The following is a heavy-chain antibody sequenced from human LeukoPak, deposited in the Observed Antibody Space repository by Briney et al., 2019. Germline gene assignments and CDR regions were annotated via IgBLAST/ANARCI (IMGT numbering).Heavy chain of an antibody. Sequence: GGSLRLSCAASGFTFSSYGMHRVRQAPGKGLEWVAVIWYDGSNKYYADSVKGRFTISRDNSKNTLYLQMNSLRAEDTAVYYCARDQENYGGAFDIWGQGTMVTVSS. CDR3: ARDQENYGGAFDI. D-gene: IGHD1-7*01. V-gene: IGHV3-33*01. CDR1: GFTFSSYG. CDR2: IWYDGSNK. J-gene: IGHJ3*02.